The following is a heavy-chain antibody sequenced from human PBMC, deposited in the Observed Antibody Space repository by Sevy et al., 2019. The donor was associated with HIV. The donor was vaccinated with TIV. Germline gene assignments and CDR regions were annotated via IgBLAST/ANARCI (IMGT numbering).Heavy chain of an antibody. J-gene: IGHJ4*02. Sequence: GGSLRLSCAASGFTFSSYCMHWVRQAPGKGLVWVSRINSDGSSTNYVDSVKGRFTISRDNDKNTLYLQMNSLGAEDTAVYCWIVGATNYLDYWGQGTLVTVSS. CDR2: INSDGSST. CDR3: IVGATNYLDY. D-gene: IGHD1-26*01. CDR1: GFTFSSYC. V-gene: IGHV3-74*01.